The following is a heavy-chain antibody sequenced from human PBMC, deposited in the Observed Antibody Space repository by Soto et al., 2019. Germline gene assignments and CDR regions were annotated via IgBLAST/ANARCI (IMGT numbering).Heavy chain of an antibody. Sequence: PSETLSLTCAVYGGSFSGYYWSWIRQPPGKGLEWIGEINHSGSTNYNPSLKSRVTISVDTSKNQFSLKLSSVTAADTAVYYCARFMITFGGVIAYAFDYWGQGTLVTVSS. CDR3: ARFMITFGGVIAYAFDY. CDR2: INHSGST. J-gene: IGHJ4*02. V-gene: IGHV4-34*01. D-gene: IGHD3-16*02. CDR1: GGSFSGYY.